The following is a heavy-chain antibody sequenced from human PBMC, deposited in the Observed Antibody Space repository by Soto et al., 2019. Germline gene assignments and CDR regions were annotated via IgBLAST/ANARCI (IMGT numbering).Heavy chain of an antibody. CDR2: TYYRSKWYY. J-gene: IGHJ6*03. Sequence: SQTLSLTCAMSGDSVSSNSATWNWIRQSPSRGLEWLGRTYYRSKWYYDYAVSVKSRITVNADTSKNQFSLHLNSVTPEDTAVYYCAGTSSLQWYYMDVWDKGTTVTVSS. CDR3: AGTSSLQWYYMDV. CDR1: GDSVSSNSAT. V-gene: IGHV6-1*01. D-gene: IGHD1-7*01.